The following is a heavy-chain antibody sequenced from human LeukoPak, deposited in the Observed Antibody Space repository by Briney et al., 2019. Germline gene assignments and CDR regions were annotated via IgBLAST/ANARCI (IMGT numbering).Heavy chain of an antibody. V-gene: IGHV4-61*02. CDR2: IYTSGST. CDR1: GGSISSGSYY. Sequence: SETLSLTCTVSGGSISSGSYYWSWIRQPAGKGLEWIGRIYTSGSTNYNPSLKSRVTISVDTSKNQFSLKLSSVTAADTAVYYCARHRPGRGSGNMDVWGKGTTVTVSS. CDR3: ARHRPGRGSGNMDV. J-gene: IGHJ6*03. D-gene: IGHD3-10*01.